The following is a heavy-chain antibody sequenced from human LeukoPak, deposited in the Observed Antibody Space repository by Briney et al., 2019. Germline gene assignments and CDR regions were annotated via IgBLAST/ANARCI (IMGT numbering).Heavy chain of an antibody. Sequence: ASVKVSCKASGYTFTSYDINWVRQATGQGLEWMGWMNPNSGNTGYAQKFQGRVTMTTDTSTSTAYMELRSLRSDDTAVYYCARGGYYDSPETDYWGQGTLVTVSS. J-gene: IGHJ4*02. D-gene: IGHD3-22*01. V-gene: IGHV1-8*01. CDR2: MNPNSGNT. CDR3: ARGGYYDSPETDY. CDR1: GYTFTSYD.